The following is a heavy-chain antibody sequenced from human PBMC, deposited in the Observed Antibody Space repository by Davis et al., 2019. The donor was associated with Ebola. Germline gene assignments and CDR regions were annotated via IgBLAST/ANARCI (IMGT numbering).Heavy chain of an antibody. V-gene: IGHV1-2*02. J-gene: IGHJ6*02. Sequence: AASVKVSCKASGYTFTGYVIHWVRQAPGQGLEWMGCINPNSGGTNYAQKFQGRVTMTRNTSISTAYMELSSLRSEDTAVYYCARAYGAVYYYGMDVWGQGTTVTVSS. CDR3: ARAYGAVYYYGMDV. CDR1: GYTFTGYV. CDR2: INPNSGGT. D-gene: IGHD3-10*01.